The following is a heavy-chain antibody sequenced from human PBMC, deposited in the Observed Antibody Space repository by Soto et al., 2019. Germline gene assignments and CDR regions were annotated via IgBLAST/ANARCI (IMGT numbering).Heavy chain of an antibody. CDR1: GGTFSSYT. Sequence: QVQLVQSGAEVKKPGSSVKVSCKASGGTFSSYTISWVRQAPGQGLEWMGRIIPILGIANYAQKFQGRVTITADKSTSTAYMELSSLRSEDTAVYYWAREGGSGSYCDYWGQGTLVTVSS. J-gene: IGHJ4*02. CDR3: AREGGSGSYCDY. V-gene: IGHV1-69*08. D-gene: IGHD3-10*01. CDR2: IIPILGIA.